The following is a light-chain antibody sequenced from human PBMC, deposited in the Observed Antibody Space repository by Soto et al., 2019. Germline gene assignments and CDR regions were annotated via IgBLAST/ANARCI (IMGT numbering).Light chain of an antibody. CDR3: QQSYSTTWT. V-gene: IGKV1-39*01. Sequence: DSQITQSPSSLSASVGDRVTITCRASQGSSTYLKWYQQKPGKAPKLLIYAASSLQSGVPSRFSGSGSETDFTLTITSLHPEDFATYSCQQSYSTTWTFGQGTKVDTK. J-gene: IGKJ1*01. CDR2: AAS. CDR1: QGSSTY.